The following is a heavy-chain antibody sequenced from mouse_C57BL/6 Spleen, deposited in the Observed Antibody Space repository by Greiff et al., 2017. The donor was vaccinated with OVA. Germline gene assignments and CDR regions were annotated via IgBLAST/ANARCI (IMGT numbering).Heavy chain of an antibody. J-gene: IGHJ2*01. V-gene: IGHV1-52*01. CDR3: ARSQDSGWSFDY. CDR1: GYTFTSYW. CDR2: IDPSDSET. Sequence: QQSCKASGYTFTSYWMHWVKQRPIQGLEWIGNIDPSDSETHYNQKFKDKATLTVDKSSSTAYMQLSSLTSEDSAVYYCARSQDSGWSFDYWGQGTTLTVSS.